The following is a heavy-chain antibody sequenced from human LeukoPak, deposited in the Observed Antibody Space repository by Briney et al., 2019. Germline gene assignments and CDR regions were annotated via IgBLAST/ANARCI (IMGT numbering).Heavy chain of an antibody. D-gene: IGHD3-22*01. CDR2: IYFTGST. CDR1: GVSISTSSYY. CDR3: ASQYYYDSSGYYYEGYFDL. V-gene: IGHV4-39*07. Sequence: PSETLSLTCTVSGVSISTSSYYWGWIRQPPGKVLEWIGNIYFTGSTYYNPSLKSRVTMSVDTSKNQFSLKLSSVTAADTAVYYCASQYYYDSSGYYYEGYFDLWGRGTLVTVSS. J-gene: IGHJ2*01.